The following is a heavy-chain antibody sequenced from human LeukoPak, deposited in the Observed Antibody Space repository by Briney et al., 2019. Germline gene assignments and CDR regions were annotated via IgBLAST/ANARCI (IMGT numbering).Heavy chain of an antibody. V-gene: IGHV4-34*01. J-gene: IGHJ5*02. D-gene: IGHD2-15*01. Sequence: SETLSLTCAVYGGSFSGYYWSWIRQPPGKGLEWIGEINHSGSTNYNPSLKSRVPISVDTSKNQFSLKLSSVTAADTAVYYCARGRIKYCSGGSCYSGSGWFDPWGQGTLVTVSS. CDR2: INHSGST. CDR3: ARGRIKYCSGGSCYSGSGWFDP. CDR1: GGSFSGYY.